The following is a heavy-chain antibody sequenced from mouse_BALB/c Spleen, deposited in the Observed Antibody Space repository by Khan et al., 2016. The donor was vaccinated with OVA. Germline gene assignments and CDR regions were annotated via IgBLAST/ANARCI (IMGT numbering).Heavy chain of an antibody. J-gene: IGHJ2*01. V-gene: IGHV3-2*02. CDR2: ISYSGNT. D-gene: IGHD2-10*02. CDR3: ARVYGGDFDY. Sequence: EVQLQESGPGLVKPSQSLSLTCTVTGYSITSDYAWNWIRQFPGNHLEWMGYISYSGNTKYNPSLKSRISVTRDTSKNQFFLQWNSVTTEDTATYYRARVYGGDFDYWGQGTTLTVSS. CDR1: GYSITSDYA.